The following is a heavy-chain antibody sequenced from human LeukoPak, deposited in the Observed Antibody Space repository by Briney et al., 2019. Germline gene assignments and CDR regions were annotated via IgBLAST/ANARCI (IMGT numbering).Heavy chain of an antibody. J-gene: IGHJ2*01. CDR3: ARDPTLTNAGDWYFDL. D-gene: IGHD4-17*01. Sequence: SETLSLTCDVSGVSISSGDSYWNWIRQPPGKGLEWIGYISSSGNTCYHPSLKSRLTISPDTSENQFSLKLRYMTAADTAVYYCARDPTLTNAGDWYFDLWGRDALVTVSS. CDR2: ISSSGNT. V-gene: IGHV4-30-4*01. CDR1: GVSISSGDSY.